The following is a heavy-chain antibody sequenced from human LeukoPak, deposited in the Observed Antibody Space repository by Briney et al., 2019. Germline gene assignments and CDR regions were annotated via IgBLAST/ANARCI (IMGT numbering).Heavy chain of an antibody. CDR3: ARDRDSSSWRFYYYYGMDV. D-gene: IGHD6-13*01. V-gene: IGHV4-59*01. Sequence: PSETLSLTCTVSGGSISSYYWSWIRQPPGKGLEWIGYIYYSGTTNYNPSLKSRVTISVDTSKNQFSLKLSSVTAADTAVYYCARDRDSSSWRFYYYYGMDVWGQGTTVTVSS. J-gene: IGHJ6*02. CDR1: GGSISSYY. CDR2: IYYSGTT.